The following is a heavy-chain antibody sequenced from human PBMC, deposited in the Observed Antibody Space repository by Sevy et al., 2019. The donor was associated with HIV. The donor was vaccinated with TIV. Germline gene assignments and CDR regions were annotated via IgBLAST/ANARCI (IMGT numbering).Heavy chain of an antibody. V-gene: IGHV3-33*01. D-gene: IGHD3-22*01. CDR2: IWYDGSNK. CDR1: GFTFSSYG. J-gene: IGHJ6*02. CDR3: ARWGEDYYDSSGHRPGMDV. Sequence: GGSLRLSCAASGFTFSSYGMHWVRQAPGKGLEWVAVIWYDGSNKYYADSVKGRFTISRDNSKNTRYLQMNSLRAEDTAVYYCARWGEDYYDSSGHRPGMDVWGQGTTVTVSS.